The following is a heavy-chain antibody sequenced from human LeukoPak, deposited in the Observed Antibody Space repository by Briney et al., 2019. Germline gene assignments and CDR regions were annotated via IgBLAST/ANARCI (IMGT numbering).Heavy chain of an antibody. J-gene: IGHJ6*03. CDR1: GYTFTDHY. Sequence: GASVKVSCKASGYTFTDHYMQWVRQAPGQGLEWMGWINPNSGGTNYAQKFQGRVTMTRDTSISTAYMELSRLRSDDTAVYYCARAGLPIFYYYMDVWGKGTTVTVSS. D-gene: IGHD3/OR15-3a*01. CDR2: INPNSGGT. CDR3: ARAGLPIFYYYMDV. V-gene: IGHV1-2*02.